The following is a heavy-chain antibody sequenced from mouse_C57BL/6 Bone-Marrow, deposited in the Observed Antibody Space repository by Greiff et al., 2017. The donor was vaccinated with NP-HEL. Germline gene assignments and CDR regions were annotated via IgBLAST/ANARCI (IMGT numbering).Heavy chain of an antibody. Sequence: QVQLQQSGAELVRPGASVKLSCKASGYTFTDYYINWVKQRPGQGLEWIARIYPGSGNTYYNEKFKGKATLTAEKSSSTAYMQLSSLTSEDSAFYFCARGPLITTVVARRDWYFDVWGTGTTVTVSS. CDR2: IYPGSGNT. V-gene: IGHV1-76*01. J-gene: IGHJ1*03. CDR1: GYTFTDYY. D-gene: IGHD1-1*01. CDR3: ARGPLITTVVARRDWYFDV.